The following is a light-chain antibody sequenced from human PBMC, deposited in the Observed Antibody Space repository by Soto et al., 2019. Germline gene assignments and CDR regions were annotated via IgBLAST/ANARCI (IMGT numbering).Light chain of an antibody. Sequence: AIQMTQSPSSLSASLGDRVTITCRASQGIGNDLGWYQQKPGNAPRLLIYAASTLQSGVPSRFSGSGSGTDFTLTISSLQPEDSATYYCLQDYKFPWTFGQGTKVEIK. CDR3: LQDYKFPWT. J-gene: IGKJ1*01. V-gene: IGKV1-6*01. CDR1: QGIGND. CDR2: AAS.